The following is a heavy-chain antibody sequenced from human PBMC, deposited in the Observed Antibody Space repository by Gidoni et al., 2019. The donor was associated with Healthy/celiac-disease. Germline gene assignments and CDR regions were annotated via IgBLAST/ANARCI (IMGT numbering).Heavy chain of an antibody. V-gene: IGHV4-34*01. CDR3: ARGGIAVAGFDY. Sequence: QVQLQQWGAGLLKPSETLSLTCAVYGGSFSGYYWSWIRQPPGKGLEWIGEINHSGSTNYNPSRKSRVTISVDTSKNQFSLKLSSVTAADTAVYYCARGGIAVAGFDYWGQGTLVTVSS. J-gene: IGHJ4*02. CDR1: GGSFSGYY. CDR2: INHSGST. D-gene: IGHD6-19*01.